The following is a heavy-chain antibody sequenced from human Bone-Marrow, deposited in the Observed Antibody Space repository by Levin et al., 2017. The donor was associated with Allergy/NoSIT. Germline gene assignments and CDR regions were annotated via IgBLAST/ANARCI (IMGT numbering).Heavy chain of an antibody. CDR1: GFTFSTYA. CDR2: ISYDGSTK. V-gene: IGHV3-30*04. Sequence: SLKISCAASGFTFSTYAMHWVRQAPGKGLEWVAVISYDGSTKYYADSVKGRFTISRDNSKNTLYLQMNSLTAGDTAVYYCAREPSGSYYDFDYWGQGTLVTVSS. CDR3: AREPSGSYYDFDY. J-gene: IGHJ4*02. D-gene: IGHD1-26*01.